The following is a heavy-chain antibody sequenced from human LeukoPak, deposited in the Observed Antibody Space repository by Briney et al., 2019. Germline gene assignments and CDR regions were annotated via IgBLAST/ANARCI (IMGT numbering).Heavy chain of an antibody. CDR3: AKDSELLWFGELLWNWFDP. V-gene: IGHV3-30*18. CDR2: ISYDGSNK. CDR1: GFTFSSYG. D-gene: IGHD3-10*01. J-gene: IGHJ5*02. Sequence: GGSLRLSCAASGFTFSSYGMHWVRQAPGKGLEWVAVISYDGSNKYYADSVKGRFTISRDNSKNTLYLQMNSLRAEDTAVYYCAKDSELLWFGELLWNWFDPWGQGTLVTVSS.